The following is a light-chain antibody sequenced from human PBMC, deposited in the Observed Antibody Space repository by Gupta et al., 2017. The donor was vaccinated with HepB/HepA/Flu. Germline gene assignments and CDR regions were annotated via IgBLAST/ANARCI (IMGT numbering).Light chain of an antibody. CDR1: QSVSSY. CDR2: GAS. J-gene: IGKJ5*01. CDR3: QQYGSSLT. Sequence: EIVLTQSPGTLSLSPGERATLSCRASQSVSSYLSWYQQKPGQAPRLLIYGASSRATGITDRFSGSGAGTDFTLAISRREPEDFAVYYWQQYGSSLTFGQGTRLEIK. V-gene: IGKV3-20*01.